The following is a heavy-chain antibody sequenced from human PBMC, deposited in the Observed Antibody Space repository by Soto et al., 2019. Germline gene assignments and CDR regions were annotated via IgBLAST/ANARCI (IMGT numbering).Heavy chain of an antibody. CDR3: ASPTVGYYNGMDV. CDR1: GGTFSSYA. J-gene: IGHJ6*02. CDR2: IIPIFGTA. V-gene: IGHV1-69*12. Sequence: QVQLVQSGAEVKKSGSSVKVSCKASGGTFSSYAISWVRQAPGQGLEWMGGIIPIFGTADYAQKFRGRVTITADESTSTGYMELSSLRSEDTAVYYCASPTVGYYNGMDVWGQGTTVTVSS. D-gene: IGHD4-4*01.